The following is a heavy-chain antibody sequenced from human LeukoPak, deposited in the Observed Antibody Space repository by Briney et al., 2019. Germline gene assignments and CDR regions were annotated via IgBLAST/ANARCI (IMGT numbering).Heavy chain of an antibody. V-gene: IGHV3-33*01. CDR2: IWYDASKT. D-gene: IGHD4-11*01. Sequence: GGSLRLSCAASGFTFSSYGMHWVRQTPDKGLEWLGIIWYDASKTYYADSVKGRFTISRDNSPNTVYLQMTSLRADDTAVYYCLRDGDNYSRYRWFDPWGQGTQVIVSS. J-gene: IGHJ5*02. CDR3: LRDGDNYSRYRWFDP. CDR1: GFTFSSYG.